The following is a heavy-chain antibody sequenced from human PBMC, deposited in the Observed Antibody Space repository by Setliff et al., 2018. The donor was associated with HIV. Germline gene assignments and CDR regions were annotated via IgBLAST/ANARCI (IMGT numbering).Heavy chain of an antibody. CDR2: IQSSGIT. V-gene: IGHV3-23*01. D-gene: IGHD6-13*01. J-gene: IGHJ4*02. CDR3: AREDSSWYGSLDY. CDR1: GFTFSSSA. Sequence: GGSLRLSCAASGFTFSSSAMSWVRQAPGKGLEWVSLIQSSGITYYADSVKGRFTISRDNSKNTVYLQMNSLRAEDMAIYYCAREDSSWYGSLDYWGQGTPVTVSS.